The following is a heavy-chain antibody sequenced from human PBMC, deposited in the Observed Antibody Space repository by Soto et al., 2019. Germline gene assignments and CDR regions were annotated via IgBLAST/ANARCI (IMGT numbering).Heavy chain of an antibody. D-gene: IGHD1-1*01. V-gene: IGHV4-4*07. J-gene: IGHJ5*02. CDR3: VRDGTKTLRDWFDP. CDR2: IYATGTT. Sequence: SETLSLTCTVSGASISGFYWSWIRKSAGKELEWIGRIYATGTTDYNPSLKSRVMMSVDTSKKQFSLKLRSVTAADTAVYYCVRDGTKTLRDWFDPWGQGISVTVSS. CDR1: GASISGFY.